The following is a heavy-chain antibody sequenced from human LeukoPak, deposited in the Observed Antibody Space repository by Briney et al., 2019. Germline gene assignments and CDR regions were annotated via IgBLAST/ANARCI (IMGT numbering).Heavy chain of an antibody. CDR3: ARVGGSYWGWFDP. J-gene: IGHJ5*02. D-gene: IGHD1-26*01. V-gene: IGHV3-7*01. CDR2: IKQDGSEK. CDR1: GFTFSNYW. Sequence: PGGSLRLSCAASGFTFSNYWMSWVRQAPGKGLEWVANIKQDGSEKYYVDSVKGRFTISRDNAKNSLYLQVNSLRAEDTAVYYCARVGGSYWGWFDPWGQGTLVTVSS.